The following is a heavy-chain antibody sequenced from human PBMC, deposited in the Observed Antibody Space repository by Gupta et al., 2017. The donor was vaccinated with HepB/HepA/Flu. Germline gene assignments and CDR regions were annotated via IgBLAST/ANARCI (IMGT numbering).Heavy chain of an antibody. J-gene: IGHJ4*02. D-gene: IGHD3-9*01. CDR2: ISHGGNT. V-gene: IGHV4-34*01. CDR1: GASFSDYY. CDR3: ARGPAIRYFDWLLWGYFDY. Sequence: HVQLQQWGEGLLKPSETLSLTCAVSGASFSDYYWSWVRQPPGKGLQWIGEISHGGNTNYNPSLKSRVTISLGTSKDHFSLKLTSVTAADTAVYYCARGPAIRYFDWLLWGYFDYWGQGTLVTVSS.